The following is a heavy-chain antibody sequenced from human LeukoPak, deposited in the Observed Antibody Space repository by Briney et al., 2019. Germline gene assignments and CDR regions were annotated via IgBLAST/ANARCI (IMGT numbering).Heavy chain of an antibody. CDR3: AKVIWATPSGDLSDY. V-gene: IGHV3-30*02. Sequence: PGGSLRLSCAASGFTFSSYGMHWVRQAPGKGLEWVAFIRYDGSNEYYADSVKGRFTISRDNSKNTLYLQMNSLRAEDTAVYYCAKVIWATPSGDLSDYWGQGTLVTVSS. CDR2: IRYDGSNE. CDR1: GFTFSSYG. J-gene: IGHJ4*02. D-gene: IGHD1-26*01.